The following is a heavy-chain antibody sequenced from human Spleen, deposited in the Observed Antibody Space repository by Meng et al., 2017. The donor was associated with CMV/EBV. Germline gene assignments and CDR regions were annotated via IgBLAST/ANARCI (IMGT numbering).Heavy chain of an antibody. V-gene: IGHV4-4*02. CDR3: ARIERRRILKYCGSDCSTTDY. D-gene: IGHD2-21*02. CDR1: GGCTGSSNL. CDR2: IYHSGST. J-gene: IGHJ4*02. Sequence: QVQLQESGPGRVKPSWTLSLTCAVSGGCTGSSNLWTWVRQVPGKGLEWIGEIYHSGSTNYNPSLKSRVTISVDKFKNQFSLKLDSVTAADTAVYYCARIERRRILKYCGSDCSTTDYWGQGTLVTVSS.